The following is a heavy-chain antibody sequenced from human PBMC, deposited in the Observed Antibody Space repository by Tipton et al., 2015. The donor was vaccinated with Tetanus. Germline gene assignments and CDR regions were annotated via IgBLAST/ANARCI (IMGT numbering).Heavy chain of an antibody. Sequence: SLRLSCAASGFTFSSWWMNWVRQTPGKGLEWVANIKPDGSEGYYVASARGRFTISRDNAKNSLYLQMNSLRAEDTAVYYCARDYTTCYGYYGMDVWGEGATVTAAS. CDR2: IKPDGSEG. V-gene: IGHV3-7*01. CDR1: GFTFSSWW. CDR3: ARDYTTCYGYYGMDV. D-gene: IGHD2-15*01. J-gene: IGHJ6*04.